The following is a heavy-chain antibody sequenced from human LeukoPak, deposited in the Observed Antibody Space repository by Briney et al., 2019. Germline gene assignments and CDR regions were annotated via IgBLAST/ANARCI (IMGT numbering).Heavy chain of an antibody. V-gene: IGHV1-69*13. CDR2: IIPIFGTA. J-gene: IGHJ3*02. D-gene: IGHD6-13*01. CDR3: ARTRGQAAAGRRGAFDI. CDR1: GGTFSSYA. Sequence: SVKVSCKASGGTFSSYAISWVRQAPGQGLEWMGGIIPIFGTANYAQKFQGRVTITADESTSTAYMELSSLRTEDTAVYYCARTRGQAAAGRRGAFDIWGQGTMVTVSS.